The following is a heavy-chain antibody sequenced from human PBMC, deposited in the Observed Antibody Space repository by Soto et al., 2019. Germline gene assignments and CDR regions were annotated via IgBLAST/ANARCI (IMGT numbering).Heavy chain of an antibody. D-gene: IGHD2-8*01. CDR2: ISPDSGKT. V-gene: IGHV1-8*01. CDR1: GYSLTDSG. J-gene: IGHJ6*03. Sequence: QAYFEQSGAEVKKPGASVKVSCKASGYSLTDSGITWVRQTSGQGLEYVGWISPDSGKTDYAQKFQGRVTMTRDTSINTVYMELSSLRSDDTAVYYCARVYGYYYYYMDVWGKGTTVTVSS. CDR3: ARVYGYYYYYMDV.